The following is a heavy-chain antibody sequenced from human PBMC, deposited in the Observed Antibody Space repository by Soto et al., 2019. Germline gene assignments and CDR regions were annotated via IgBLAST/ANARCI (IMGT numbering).Heavy chain of an antibody. CDR2: IYSGGST. CDR1: GFTVSSNY. CDR3: ARDRYCSGGSCYSNYYYYYMDV. Sequence: GGSLRLSCAASGFTVSSNYMSWVRQAPGKGLEWVSVIYSGGSTYYADSVKGRFTISRDNSKNTLYLQMNSLRAEDTAVYYCARDRYCSGGSCYSNYYYYYMDVWGKGTTVTVSS. J-gene: IGHJ6*03. V-gene: IGHV3-66*01. D-gene: IGHD2-15*01.